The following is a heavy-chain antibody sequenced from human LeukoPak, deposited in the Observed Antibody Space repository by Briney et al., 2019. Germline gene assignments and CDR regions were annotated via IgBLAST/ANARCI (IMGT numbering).Heavy chain of an antibody. V-gene: IGHV4-30-4*08. D-gene: IGHD4-17*01. CDR2: IYYSGTT. CDR3: ARDSPHYGYWYFDL. J-gene: IGHJ2*01. Sequence: SETLSLTCTVSGGSISSGGYYWSRIRQHPGKGLEWIGYIYYSGTTYYNPSLKSRVAISIDTSKNQFSLNLSSVTAADTAVYYCARDSPHYGYWYFDLWGRGTLVTVSS. CDR1: GGSISSGGYY.